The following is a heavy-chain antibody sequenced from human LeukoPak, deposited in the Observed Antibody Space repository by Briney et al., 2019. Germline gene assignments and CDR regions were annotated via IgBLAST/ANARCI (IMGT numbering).Heavy chain of an antibody. D-gene: IGHD2-15*01. Sequence: ASVKVSCKASGGTFSSYAISWVRQAPGQGLEWMGGIIPIFGTANYAQKLQGRVTITTDESTSTAYMELSSLRSEDTAVYYCARAQDRGYCSGGSCYAPHFNYYYYYMDVWGKGTTVTVSS. CDR3: ARAQDRGYCSGGSCYAPHFNYYYYYMDV. CDR1: GGTFSSYA. J-gene: IGHJ6*03. V-gene: IGHV1-69*05. CDR2: IIPIFGTA.